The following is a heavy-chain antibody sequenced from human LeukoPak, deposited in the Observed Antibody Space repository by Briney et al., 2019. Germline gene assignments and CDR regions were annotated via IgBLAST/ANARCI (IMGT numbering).Heavy chain of an antibody. CDR3: VQTTGWPGFDY. V-gene: IGHV4-4*09. CDR2: IYDGVPT. J-gene: IGHJ4*02. CDR1: GLPISRFF. D-gene: IGHD6-19*01. Sequence: KSSETLSLICTTSGLPISRFFWNWVRQPPGEGLEWIGNIYDGVPTFFNPSLKSRVTISVDTSKGQFSLQLASVTAADTAVYYCVQTTGWPGFDYWGQGILVTVSS.